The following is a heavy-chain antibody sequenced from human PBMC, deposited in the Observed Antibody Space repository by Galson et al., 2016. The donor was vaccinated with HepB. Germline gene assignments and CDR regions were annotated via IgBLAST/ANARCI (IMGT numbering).Heavy chain of an antibody. D-gene: IGHD6-6*01. V-gene: IGHV3-53*01. Sequence: SLRLSCAASGLIVRSNFMTWVRQGPGKGLEWVATIYNDGDTFCADSVKGRFSISRHNSNNILYLQMSNVTPDDTAVYYCARDGSEHGRSSGGGMDVWGQGTTVTVSS. CDR2: IYNDGDT. J-gene: IGHJ6*02. CDR3: ARDGSEHGRSSGGGMDV. CDR1: GLIVRSNF.